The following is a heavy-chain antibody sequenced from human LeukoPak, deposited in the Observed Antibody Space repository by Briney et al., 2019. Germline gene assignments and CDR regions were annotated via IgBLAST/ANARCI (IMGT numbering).Heavy chain of an antibody. CDR3: ARDLGCGGDCYSFDY. Sequence: ASVKVSCKAPGYTFTSYYMHWVRQAPGQGLEWMGIINPSGGSTSYAQKFQGRVTMTRDTSTSTVCMELSSLRSEDTAVYYCARDLGCGGDCYSFDYWGQGTLVTVSS. V-gene: IGHV1-46*01. CDR2: INPSGGST. D-gene: IGHD2-21*02. J-gene: IGHJ4*02. CDR1: GYTFTSYY.